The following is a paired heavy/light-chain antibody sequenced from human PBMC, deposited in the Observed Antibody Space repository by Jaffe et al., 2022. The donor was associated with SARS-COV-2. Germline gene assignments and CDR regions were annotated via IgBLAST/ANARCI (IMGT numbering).Heavy chain of an antibody. J-gene: IGHJ6*02. CDR2: IYYSGST. CDR3: AREAVDCSSTSCSSYYYYGMDV. Sequence: QVQLQESGPGLVKPSETLSLTCTVSGGSISSYYWSWIRQPPGKGLEWIGYIYYSGSTNYNPSLKSRVTISVDTSKNQFSLKLSSVTAADTAVYYCAREAVDCSSTSCSSYYYYGMDVWGQGTTVTVSS. CDR1: GGSISSYY. V-gene: IGHV4-59*01. D-gene: IGHD2-2*01.
Light chain of an antibody. J-gene: IGLJ3*02. CDR3: QVWDSSSDHPRV. CDR1: NIGSKS. V-gene: IGLV3-21*02. CDR2: DDS. Sequence: SYVLTQPPSVSVAPGQTARITCGGNNIGSKSVHWYQQKPGQAPVLVVYDDSDRPSGIPERFSGSNSGNTATLTISRVEAGDEADYYCQVWDSSSDHPRVFGGGTKLTVL.